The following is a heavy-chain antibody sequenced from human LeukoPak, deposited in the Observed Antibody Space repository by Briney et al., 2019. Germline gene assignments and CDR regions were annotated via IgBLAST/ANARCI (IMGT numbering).Heavy chain of an antibody. CDR1: GFTFSSYG. CDR2: ISYDGSNK. V-gene: IGHV3-30*03. CDR3: ASMDV. J-gene: IGHJ6*02. Sequence: PGRSLRLSCAASGFTFSSYGMHWVRQAPGKGLEWVAVISYDGSNKYYADSVKGRFTISRDNSKNTLYLQMNSLRAEDTGVYYCASMDVWGQGTTVTVSS.